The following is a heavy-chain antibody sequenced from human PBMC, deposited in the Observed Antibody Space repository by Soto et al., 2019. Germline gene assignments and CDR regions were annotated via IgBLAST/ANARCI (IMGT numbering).Heavy chain of an antibody. D-gene: IGHD6-19*01. CDR2: IYHIGSP. CDR3: VRDRALDSSGHWFDS. CDR1: GRPVSSGGYY. J-gene: IGHJ5*01. V-gene: IGHV4-31*03. Sequence: SETLSLTCTVSGRPVSSGGYYWTWIRRRQGKGLEWIGYIYHIGSPSYNPSLKSRLSMSLDTSKNQFSLNLTSVTAADTAIYYCVRDRALDSSGHWFDSWGQGTLVTVSS.